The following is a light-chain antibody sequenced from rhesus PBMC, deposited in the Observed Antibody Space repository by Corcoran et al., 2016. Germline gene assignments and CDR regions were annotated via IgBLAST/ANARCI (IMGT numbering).Light chain of an antibody. V-gene: IGKV1-21*01. CDR1: QGISSW. Sequence: DIQMTQSPSSLSASVGDRVTITCRASQGISSWLAWYQPKPGKAPQILSDKASSLQRGVPSRFSGSGYGTDFTLTISSLQPEDFATYYCQQYNSAPFTFGPGTKLDIK. CDR3: QQYNSAPFT. CDR2: KAS. J-gene: IGKJ3*01.